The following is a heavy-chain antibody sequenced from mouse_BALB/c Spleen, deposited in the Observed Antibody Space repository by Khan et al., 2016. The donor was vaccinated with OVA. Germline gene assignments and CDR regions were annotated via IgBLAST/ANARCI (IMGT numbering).Heavy chain of an antibody. V-gene: IGHV1-4*01. D-gene: IGHD2-12*01. J-gene: IGHJ2*01. CDR3: ARYRVDY. Sequence: QVRLQQSGAELAKPAASVKMSCKASGYSFSTYWTHCGKQRSGQGLVGIGYINPNTGYTYYNQKFKDKATLTADKSSSTAYLQPGSLTSYYSAIDYCARYRVDYWGQGTTLTVSS. CDR1: GYSFSTYW. CDR2: INPNTGYT.